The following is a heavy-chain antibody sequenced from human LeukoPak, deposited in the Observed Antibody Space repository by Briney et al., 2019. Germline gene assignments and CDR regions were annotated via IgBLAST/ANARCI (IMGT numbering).Heavy chain of an antibody. J-gene: IGHJ3*02. CDR1: GFTFSSYA. V-gene: IGHV3-30-3*01. Sequence: GGSLRLSCAASGFTFSSYAMHWVRQAPGKGLEWVAVISYDGSNKYYADSVKGRFTISRDNSKNTLYLQMSSLRVDDTAVYYCARDPNGDYIGAFEIWGQGTVVTVTS. D-gene: IGHD4-17*01. CDR3: ARDPNGDYIGAFEI. CDR2: ISYDGSNK.